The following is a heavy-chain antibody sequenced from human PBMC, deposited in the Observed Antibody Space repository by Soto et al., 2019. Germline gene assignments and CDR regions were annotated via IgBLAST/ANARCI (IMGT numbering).Heavy chain of an antibody. CDR2: INPRGGST. J-gene: IGHJ6*02. V-gene: IGHV1-46*01. CDR1: GYTFTSSY. CDR3: ARDVGVVVDYSVDA. Sequence: QVHLVQSGAELKNPGASVKISCKASGYTFTSSYIHWVRQAPGQGLGWMGIINPRGGSTSYAQMFHGRITMTRDTSTSTVYMELSSLRSEDTAVYFCARDVGVVVDYSVDAWGQGTTVTVSS. D-gene: IGHD2-15*01.